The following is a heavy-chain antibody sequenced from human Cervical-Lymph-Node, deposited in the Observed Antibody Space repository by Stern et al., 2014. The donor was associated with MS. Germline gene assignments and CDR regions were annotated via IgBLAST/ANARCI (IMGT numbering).Heavy chain of an antibody. J-gene: IGHJ5*02. V-gene: IGHV1-69*06. CDR2: IIPFRGDT. CDR3: ARDLDVGATVS. Sequence: VQLVESGAEVRKPGSSVKVSCKASGGTFSTSGISWVRQAPGEGLEWMGGIIPFRGDTNYARKFQGRILTTTANSTSTDCMALSSLRSDDTAVYYCARDLDVGATVSWGEGTVVIVSS. D-gene: IGHD1-26*01. CDR1: GGTFSTSG.